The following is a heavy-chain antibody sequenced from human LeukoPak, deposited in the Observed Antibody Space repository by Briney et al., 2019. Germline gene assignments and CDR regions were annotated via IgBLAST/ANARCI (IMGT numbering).Heavy chain of an antibody. Sequence: KPGGSLRLSCAASGFTFSNAWMSWVRQAPGKGLEWVGRIKSKTDGGTTDYAAPVKGRFTISRDDSKNTLYLQMNSLRAEDTAVYYCARDPGAVTTPSNWFDPWGQGTLVTVSS. J-gene: IGHJ5*02. CDR2: IKSKTDGGTT. CDR1: GFTFSNAW. V-gene: IGHV3-15*01. D-gene: IGHD4-17*01. CDR3: ARDPGAVTTPSNWFDP.